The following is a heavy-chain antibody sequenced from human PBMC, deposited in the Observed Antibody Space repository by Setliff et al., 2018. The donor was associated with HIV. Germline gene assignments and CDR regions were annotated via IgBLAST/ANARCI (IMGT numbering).Heavy chain of an antibody. V-gene: IGHV1-69*06. Sequence: GASVKVSCKASGGTFSSYAISWVRQAPGQGLEWMGRIIPIFGTANYAQKFQGRVTITADKSPSTAYMELSSLRSEDTAVYYCARRAAGVHYYYYIDLWGKGTTVTVSS. CDR2: IIPIFGTA. J-gene: IGHJ6*03. CDR1: GGTFSSYA. D-gene: IGHD2-15*01. CDR3: ARRAAGVHYYYYIDL.